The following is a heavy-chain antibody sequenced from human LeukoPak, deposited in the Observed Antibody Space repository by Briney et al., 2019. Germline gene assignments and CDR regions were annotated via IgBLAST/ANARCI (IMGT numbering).Heavy chain of an antibody. V-gene: IGHV3-30-3*01. Sequence: PGGSLRLSCAASGFTFSSYAMHWVRQAPGKGLEWVAVISYDGSNKYYADSVKGRFTISRDNSKNTLYLQMNSLRAEDTAVYYCARDSRSRGFDYWGQGTLVTVSS. CDR2: ISYDGSNK. J-gene: IGHJ4*02. CDR3: ARDSRSRGFDY. D-gene: IGHD1-26*01. CDR1: GFTFSSYA.